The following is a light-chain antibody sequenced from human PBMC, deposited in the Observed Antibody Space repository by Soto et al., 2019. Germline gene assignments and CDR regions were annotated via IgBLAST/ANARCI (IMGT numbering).Light chain of an antibody. CDR3: QRYGTSPLT. V-gene: IGKV3-20*01. CDR1: QSISSNY. Sequence: EIVLTQSPGTLSLSPGERATLSCRASQSISSNYLAWYRQKPGQAPRLLIFHASSRVTGIPDRFSGSGSGTDFTLTISRLQPEDFAVYYCQRYGTSPLTFGPGTKVDMK. J-gene: IGKJ3*01. CDR2: HAS.